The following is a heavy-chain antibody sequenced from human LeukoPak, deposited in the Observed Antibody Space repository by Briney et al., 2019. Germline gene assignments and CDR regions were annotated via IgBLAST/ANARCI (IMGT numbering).Heavy chain of an antibody. CDR2: IKQDGSLQ. D-gene: IGHD3-22*01. Sequence: PGGSLRLSCAASGFTFSNYAIHWVRQAPGKGLEWVANIKQDGSLQYYGDSVRGRFTISRDNAKNSLYLQMNNLRAEDTALYYCATSYDSSGCDWGQGTLVTVSS. CDR3: ATSYDSSGCD. J-gene: IGHJ4*02. V-gene: IGHV3-7*01. CDR1: GFTFSNYA.